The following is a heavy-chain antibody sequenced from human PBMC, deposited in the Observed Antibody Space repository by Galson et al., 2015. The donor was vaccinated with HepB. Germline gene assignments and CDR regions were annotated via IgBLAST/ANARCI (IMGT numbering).Heavy chain of an antibody. Sequence: ETLSLTCTVSGGSISSSSYYWGWIRQPPGKGLEWIGSIYYSGSTYYNPSLKSRVTISVDTSKNQFSLKLSSVTAADTTVYYCARQPRLSDYGDYAWFDPWGQGTLVTVSS. V-gene: IGHV4-39*01. CDR2: IYYSGST. J-gene: IGHJ5*02. D-gene: IGHD4-17*01. CDR1: GGSISSSSYY. CDR3: ARQPRLSDYGDYAWFDP.